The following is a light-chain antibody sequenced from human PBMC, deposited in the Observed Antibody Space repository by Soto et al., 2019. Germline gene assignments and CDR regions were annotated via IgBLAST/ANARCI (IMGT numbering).Light chain of an antibody. Sequence: EKVMTQSPSTLTVSRGERATLXXRASQSVLSYVVGDQQKPGTAPRXISDDAYHRATCSPPRFSGSGAVTEFTLTSSSLEPEASAVYSCQQRTMGPSTFGPGTRLEIK. J-gene: IGKJ5*01. CDR3: QQRTMGPST. CDR1: QSVLSY. CDR2: DAY. V-gene: IGKV3-11*01.